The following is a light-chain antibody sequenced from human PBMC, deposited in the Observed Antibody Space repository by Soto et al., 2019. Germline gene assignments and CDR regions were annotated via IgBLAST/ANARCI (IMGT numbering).Light chain of an antibody. J-gene: IGLJ1*01. Sequence: QSVLTQPPSVSGSPGQSVAISCTGTSSDVGSYNRVSWYQQPPGAAPKLMIYEVSNRPSGVPDRFSGSKSGNTASLTISGLKAEDEADYSCNSYTGSSTYVFGPGTKVTV. V-gene: IGLV2-18*02. CDR2: EVS. CDR1: SSDVGSYNR. CDR3: NSYTGSSTYV.